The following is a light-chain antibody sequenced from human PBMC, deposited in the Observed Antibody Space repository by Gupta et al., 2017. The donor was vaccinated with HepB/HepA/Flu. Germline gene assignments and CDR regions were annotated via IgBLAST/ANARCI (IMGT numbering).Light chain of an antibody. CDR3: CSYAGNSWV. J-gene: IGLJ3*02. CDR2: DVN. Sequence: GTSSDVGGYNYVSWYRQHPGKAPKVMIYDVNKRPSGVPDRFSGSKSGNAASLTISGLQAEDEADYYCCSYAGNSWVFGGGTKLTVL. V-gene: IGLV2-11*01. CDR1: SSDVGGYNY.